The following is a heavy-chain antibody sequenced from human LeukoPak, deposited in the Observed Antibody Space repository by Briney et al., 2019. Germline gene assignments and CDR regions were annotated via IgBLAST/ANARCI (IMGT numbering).Heavy chain of an antibody. CDR2: ISGSGGST. J-gene: IGHJ4*02. V-gene: IGHV3-23*01. Sequence: GGSLRLSCAAPGFTFSSYAMSWVRQAPGKGLEWVSAISGSGGSTYYADSVKGRFTISRDNSKNTLYLQMNSLRAEDTAVYYCAKGEGLEHEYYFDYWGQGTLVTVSS. D-gene: IGHD1/OR15-1a*01. CDR3: AKGEGLEHEYYFDY. CDR1: GFTFSSYA.